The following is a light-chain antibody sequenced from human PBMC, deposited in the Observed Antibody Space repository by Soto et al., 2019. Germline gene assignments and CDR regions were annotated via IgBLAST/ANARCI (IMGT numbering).Light chain of an antibody. Sequence: EIVLTQSPGTLSLSPGYRATLSCRASQSLSSRYLAWYRQKPGQAPRLLIYGASNRATGIPDRFSGSGSGTDFTLTISRLEPGDFAVYYCQQYSSSPPTFGGGTKVDIK. CDR3: QQYSSSPPT. CDR2: GAS. V-gene: IGKV3-20*01. J-gene: IGKJ4*01. CDR1: QSLSSRY.